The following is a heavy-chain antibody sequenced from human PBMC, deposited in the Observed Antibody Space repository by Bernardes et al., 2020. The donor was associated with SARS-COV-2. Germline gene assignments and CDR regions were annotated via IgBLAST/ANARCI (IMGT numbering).Heavy chain of an antibody. V-gene: IGHV1-2*02. CDR3: ARGSEIGGGNNAFDI. J-gene: IGHJ3*02. Sequence: ASVKVSCKASGYSFTTYYMQWVRQAPGQGLERMGWINPNSGVTTYAQNFQGRVTMTRDTSISTAYMELSSLGSDDTAVYYCARGSEIGGGNNAFDIWGQGTMVAVSS. D-gene: IGHD3-16*01. CDR1: GYSFTTYY. CDR2: INPNSGVT.